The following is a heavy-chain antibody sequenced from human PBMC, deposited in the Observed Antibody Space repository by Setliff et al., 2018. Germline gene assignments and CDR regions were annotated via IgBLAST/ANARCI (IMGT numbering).Heavy chain of an antibody. CDR1: GGSIRSGNDL. CDR2: ISAYTGRA. J-gene: IGHJ3*02. CDR3: AREVIDPVSSDAFDI. Sequence: SETLSLTCTVSGGSIRSGNDLWSWLRQSPGKGLEWIAYISAYTGRAYYNPSLQSRAALSADTSKSQFSLRLTPVTAADTAVYYCAREVIDPVSSDAFDIWGQGRMVTVSS. V-gene: IGHV4-30-4*01. D-gene: IGHD4-4*01.